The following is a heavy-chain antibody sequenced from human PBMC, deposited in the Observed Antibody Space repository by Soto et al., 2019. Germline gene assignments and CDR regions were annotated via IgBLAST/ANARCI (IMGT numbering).Heavy chain of an antibody. Sequence: QVQLVQSGAEVQRPGSSVKVSCKASGGTFSSYAISWVRQAPGQGLEWMGGLNPIFGTPHYAQKYQGRVTIPADTFTNTAYMELTRLTSDDTAVYFCAREGRHFDYWGQGTLVTVSS. CDR3: AREGRHFDY. J-gene: IGHJ4*02. CDR1: GGTFSSYA. CDR2: LNPIFGTP. V-gene: IGHV1-69*06.